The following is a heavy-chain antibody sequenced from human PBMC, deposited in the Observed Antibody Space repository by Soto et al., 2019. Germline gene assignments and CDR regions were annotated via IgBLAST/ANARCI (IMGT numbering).Heavy chain of an antibody. CDR2: ITSSGGDT. CDR1: GFTFSSFV. CDR3: AKGRTGTTGVFTYFDI. D-gene: IGHD1-7*01. J-gene: IGHJ2*01. Sequence: EVQLLESGGGLVQPGGSLRLSCAASGFTFSSFVMSWVRQAPGKGLEWVSAITSSGGDTSYAASVKGRFTISRDNSKNTLYLQMNSLRADDTAVYYCAKGRTGTTGVFTYFDIWGRGTLVTVSS. V-gene: IGHV3-23*01.